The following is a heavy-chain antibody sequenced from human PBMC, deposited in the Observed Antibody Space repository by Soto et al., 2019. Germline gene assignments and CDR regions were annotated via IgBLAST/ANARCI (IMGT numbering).Heavy chain of an antibody. CDR2: ISGSDDST. J-gene: IGHJ4*02. CDR3: AKRSSSSTFDY. Sequence: GSLRLSCAASGFTFSSYAMSWVRQAPGKGLEWVSVISGSDDSTYYADSVKGRFTISRDNSKNTLYLQMNSLRAEDTAVYYCAKRSSSSTFDYWGQGTLVTSPQ. D-gene: IGHD6-6*01. CDR1: GFTFSSYA. V-gene: IGHV3-23*01.